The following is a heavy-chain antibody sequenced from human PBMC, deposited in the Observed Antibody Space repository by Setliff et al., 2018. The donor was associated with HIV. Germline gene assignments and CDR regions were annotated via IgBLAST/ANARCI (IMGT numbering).Heavy chain of an antibody. V-gene: IGHV4-39*01. Sequence: SETLSLTCTVSGGSISSSNYYWGWIRQPPGKGLEWIGSIYYSGSTNYNPSLKSRVTISVDTSKNQFSLKLTSVAAADTAVYYCAKRPGYGYPFHIWGQGTMVTVSS. CDR1: GGSISSSNYY. J-gene: IGHJ3*02. D-gene: IGHD5-18*01. CDR3: AKRPGYGYPFHI. CDR2: IYYSGST.